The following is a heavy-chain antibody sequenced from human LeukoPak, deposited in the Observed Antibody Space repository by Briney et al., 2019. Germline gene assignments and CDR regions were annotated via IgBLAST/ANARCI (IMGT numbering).Heavy chain of an antibody. Sequence: SVKVSCKASGGTFSSYAISWVRQAPGQGHEWMGRIIPILGIANYAQKFQGRVTITADKSTSTAYMELSSLRSEDTAVYYCARDSGSGGSLDYWGQGTLVTVSS. D-gene: IGHD2-15*01. CDR1: GGTFSSYA. V-gene: IGHV1-69*04. J-gene: IGHJ4*02. CDR3: ARDSGSGGSLDY. CDR2: IIPILGIA.